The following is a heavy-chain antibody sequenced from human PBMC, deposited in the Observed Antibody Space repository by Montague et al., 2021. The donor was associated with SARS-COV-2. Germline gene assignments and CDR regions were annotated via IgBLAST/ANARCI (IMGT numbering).Heavy chain of an antibody. CDR2: IYYSGST. V-gene: IGHV4-39*01. Sequence: SETLSLTCTVSGGSISSSSYYWGWIRQPPGKGLEWIGSIYYSGSTYYXPSLKSRVTISVDTSKNQFSLKLSSVTAADTAVYCCARHERQWLRLYPYYFDYWGQGTLVTVSS. J-gene: IGHJ4*02. CDR1: GGSISSSSYY. D-gene: IGHD5-12*01. CDR3: ARHERQWLRLYPYYFDY.